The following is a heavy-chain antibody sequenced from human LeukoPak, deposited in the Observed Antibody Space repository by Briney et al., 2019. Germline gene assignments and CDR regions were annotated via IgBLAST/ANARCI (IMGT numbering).Heavy chain of an antibody. CDR3: ARGTMFPYYFDY. Sequence: GGSLRVSCAASGFTFSSYSMNWVRQAPGKGLEWVSSISSSSSYIYYADSVKGRFTISRDNAKNSLYLQMNSLRAEDTAVYYCARGTMFPYYFDYWGQGSLVTVSS. J-gene: IGHJ4*02. CDR1: GFTFSSYS. D-gene: IGHD3-10*02. V-gene: IGHV3-21*01. CDR2: ISSSSSYI.